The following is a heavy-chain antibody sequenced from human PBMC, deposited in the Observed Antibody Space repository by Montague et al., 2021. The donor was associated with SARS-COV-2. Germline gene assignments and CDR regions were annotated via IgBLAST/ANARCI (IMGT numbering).Heavy chain of an antibody. D-gene: IGHD1-1*01. CDR2: IIWNGSSI. V-gene: IGHV3-NL1*01. Sequence: SLRLSCAASGFTFSSYAMHWVRQAPGKGLELVSGIIWNGSSIYYADSVKGRFTISRDNSKNTLYLQMNSLRAEDTAVYYCASELENYFDYWGQGTLVTVSS. CDR1: GFTFSSYA. CDR3: ASELENYFDY. J-gene: IGHJ4*02.